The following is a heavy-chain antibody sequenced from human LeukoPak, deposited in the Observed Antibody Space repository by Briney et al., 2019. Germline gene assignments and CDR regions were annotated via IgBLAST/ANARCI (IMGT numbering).Heavy chain of an antibody. J-gene: IGHJ3*02. D-gene: IGHD6-19*01. CDR2: ISAYNGNT. CDR1: GYTFTGYY. V-gene: IGHV1-18*04. CDR3: ARDPDSGWYGHDAFDI. Sequence: EASVKVSCKASGYTFTGYYMHWVRQAPGQGLEWMGWISAYNGNTNYAQKLQGRVTMTTDTSTSTAYMELRSLRSDDTAVYYCARDPDSGWYGHDAFDIWGQGTMVTVSS.